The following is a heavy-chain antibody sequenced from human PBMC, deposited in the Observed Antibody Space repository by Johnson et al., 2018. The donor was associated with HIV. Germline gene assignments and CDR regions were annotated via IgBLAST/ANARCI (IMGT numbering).Heavy chain of an antibody. D-gene: IGHD3-3*01. CDR1: GFTFSSYA. V-gene: IGHV3-30*04. CDR2: ISYDGSNE. CDR3: ARRPITIFGVAFGAFDI. Sequence: QVQLVESGGGVVQPGRSLRLSCAASGFTFSSYAMHWVRQAPGKGLEWVAVISYDGSNEYYAEFVKGRFTISRDNAKNSLYLQMNSLRAEDTAVYYCARRPITIFGVAFGAFDIWGQGTMVTVSS. J-gene: IGHJ3*02.